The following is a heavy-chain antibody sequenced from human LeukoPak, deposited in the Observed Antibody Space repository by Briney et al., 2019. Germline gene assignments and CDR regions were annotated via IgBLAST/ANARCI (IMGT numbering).Heavy chain of an antibody. CDR1: GGSIRSYY. D-gene: IGHD3-10*01. CDR2: IYTSGST. Sequence: SETLSLTCTVFGGSIRSYYWTWIRQPPGKGLEWIGRIYTSGSTNYNPSLKSRVTMSVDTSKNQFSLKLSSVTAADTAVYYCARCPGGSGSYRLAFDIWGQGTMVTVSS. J-gene: IGHJ3*02. V-gene: IGHV4-4*07. CDR3: ARCPGGSGSYRLAFDI.